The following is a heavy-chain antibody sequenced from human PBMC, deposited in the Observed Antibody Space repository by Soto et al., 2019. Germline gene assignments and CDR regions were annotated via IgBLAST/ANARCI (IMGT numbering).Heavy chain of an antibody. Sequence: ASVKVSGKASGYTFTSYAMHWVRQAPGQRLEWMGWINAGNGNTKYSQKFQGRVTITRDTSASTAYMELSSLRSEDTAVYYCARDSESYDYVWGSFCYNVPHGVEDWGQGTTVTV. D-gene: IGHD3-16*02. CDR1: GYTFTSYA. CDR2: INAGNGNT. CDR3: ARDSESYDYVWGSFCYNVPHGVED. J-gene: IGHJ6*02. V-gene: IGHV1-3*01.